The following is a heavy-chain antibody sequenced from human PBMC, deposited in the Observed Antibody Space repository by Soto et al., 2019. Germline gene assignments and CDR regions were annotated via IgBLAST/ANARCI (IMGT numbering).Heavy chain of an antibody. V-gene: IGHV1-69*02. CDR3: ARFKLGDDY. CDR1: GGTFSYST. Sequence: QVQLVQSGAEVRKPGSSVKVSCQASGGTFSYSTVTWVRQAPGQGLEWMGRLIPILGLANYAQKFRGRLTITADKSTTTAYMELRSLRSEDTAIYYCARFKLGDDYWGQGTLVTVSS. D-gene: IGHD5-12*01. CDR2: LIPILGLA. J-gene: IGHJ4*02.